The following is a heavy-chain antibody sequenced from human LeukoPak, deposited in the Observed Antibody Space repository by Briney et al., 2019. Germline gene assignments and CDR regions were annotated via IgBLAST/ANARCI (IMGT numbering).Heavy chain of an antibody. CDR3: GGSRGYCSSTSCYAFDY. J-gene: IGHJ4*02. Sequence: PGGSLRLSCAASGFTFSDYWMSWVRQAPGKGLEWVANIKQDESEKYYVGSVKGRFTISRDNAKNSLDLQMNSLRADDTAVYYWGGSRGYCSSTSCYAFDYWGQGTLATVSS. CDR1: GFTFSDYW. D-gene: IGHD2-2*01. V-gene: IGHV3-7*01. CDR2: IKQDESEK.